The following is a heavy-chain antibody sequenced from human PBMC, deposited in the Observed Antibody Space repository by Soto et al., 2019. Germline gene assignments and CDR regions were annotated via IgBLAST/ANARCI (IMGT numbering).Heavy chain of an antibody. V-gene: IGHV1-2*04. CDR2: INPNSGGT. Sequence: ASVKVSCKASGYTFTGYYMHWVRQAPGQGLEWMGWINPNSGGTNYAQKFQGWVTMTRDTSISTAYMELSRLRSDDTAVYYCAREETNIAVAGTHYYYGMDVWGQGTTVTVSS. CDR3: AREETNIAVAGTHYYYGMDV. D-gene: IGHD6-19*01. J-gene: IGHJ6*02. CDR1: GYTFTGYY.